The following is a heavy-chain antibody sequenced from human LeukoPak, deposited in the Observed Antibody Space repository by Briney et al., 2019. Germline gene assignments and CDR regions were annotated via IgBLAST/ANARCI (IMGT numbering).Heavy chain of an antibody. V-gene: IGHV3-21*01. CDR3: LNMGAEILPY. J-gene: IGHJ4*02. D-gene: IGHD4/OR15-4a*01. CDR2: IGSSSTYT. Sequence: PGGSLRLSCAASGFTFSSYSMDWVRQAPGKGPEWVSTIGSSSTYTDYADSVEGRFTISRDNAKNSLYLQMNSLRAEDTAVYYCLNMGAEILPYWGQGTLVTVSS. CDR1: GFTFSSYS.